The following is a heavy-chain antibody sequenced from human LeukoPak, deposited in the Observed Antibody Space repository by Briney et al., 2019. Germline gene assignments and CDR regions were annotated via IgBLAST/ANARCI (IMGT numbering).Heavy chain of an antibody. J-gene: IGHJ4*02. CDR1: GYTFTSYY. D-gene: IGHD2-2*01. V-gene: IGHV1-46*01. CDR2: INPSGGNT. Sequence: ASVKVSCKASGYTFTSYYMHWVRQAPGQGLEWMGIINPSGGNTSYAQKFQGRVTMTRDTSTSTVYMELSSLRSEDTAVYYCARLPQLGYCSSTSCYEHFDYWGQGTLVTVSS. CDR3: ARLPQLGYCSSTSCYEHFDY.